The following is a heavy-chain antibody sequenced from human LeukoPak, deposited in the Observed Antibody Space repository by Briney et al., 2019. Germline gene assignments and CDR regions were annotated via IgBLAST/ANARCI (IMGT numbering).Heavy chain of an antibody. CDR3: ARDGEKLPHIKYYYDSSGKPDY. V-gene: IGHV3-30-3*01. D-gene: IGHD3-22*01. CDR1: GFTFSSYA. J-gene: IGHJ4*02. Sequence: SGGSLRLSCAASGFTFSSYAMHWVRQAPGKGLEWVAVISYDGSNKYYADSVKGQFTISRDNSKNTLYLQMNSLRAEDTAVYYCARDGEKLPHIKYYYDSSGKPDYWGQGTLVTVSS. CDR2: ISYDGSNK.